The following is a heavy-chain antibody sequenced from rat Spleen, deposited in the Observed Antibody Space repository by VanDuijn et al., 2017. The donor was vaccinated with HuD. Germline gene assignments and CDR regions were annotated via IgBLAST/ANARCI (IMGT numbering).Heavy chain of an antibody. D-gene: IGHD1-6*01. CDR1: GFTFNDYY. CDR3: TRDRILRSTGFDY. J-gene: IGHJ2*01. V-gene: IGHV5-20*01. CDR2: INYDGGST. Sequence: EVQLVESGGGLVQPGRSLKLSCAASGFTFNDYYMAWVRQAPTKGLEWVASINYDGGSTYYRDPVKGRFTIHRDNAKSSLYLQMDSLRSEDTANYYCTRDRILRSTGFDYWGQGVMVTVAS.